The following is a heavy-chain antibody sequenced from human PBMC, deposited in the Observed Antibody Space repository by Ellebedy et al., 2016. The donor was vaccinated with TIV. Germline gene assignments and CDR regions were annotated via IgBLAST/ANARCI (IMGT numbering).Heavy chain of an antibody. V-gene: IGHV3-7*01. Sequence: GESLKISCAASGFTFSSHWMSWVRQAPGKGLEWVANIKPDASGQYYVDSVKGRFTISRDNAKNSLNLQMNSLRAEDTAVYYCARTRYGAADFDYWGQGAMVTVSS. CDR3: ARTRYGAADFDY. CDR1: GFTFSSHW. D-gene: IGHD2-15*01. J-gene: IGHJ4*02. CDR2: IKPDASGQ.